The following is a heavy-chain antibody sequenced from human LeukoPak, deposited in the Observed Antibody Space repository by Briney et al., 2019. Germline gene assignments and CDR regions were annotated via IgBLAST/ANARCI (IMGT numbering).Heavy chain of an antibody. J-gene: IGHJ2*01. CDR2: ISSSSVYI. CDR3: ATSEVITFR. V-gene: IGHV3-21*04. Sequence: GGSLRLSCAASRYNLSAYTMNWVRQAPGKGLEWASSISSSSVYIYYADSVKGRFTISRDNSKNTLYLQMNSLRAEDTAVYHCATSEVITFRWGRGTLVTVSS. CDR1: RYNLSAYT. D-gene: IGHD3-16*01.